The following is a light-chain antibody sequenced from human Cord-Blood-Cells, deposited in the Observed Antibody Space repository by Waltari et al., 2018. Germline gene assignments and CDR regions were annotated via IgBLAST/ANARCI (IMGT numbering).Light chain of an antibody. J-gene: IGKJ2*01. V-gene: IGKV1-5*01. CDR1: QSISSW. CDR2: DAS. Sequence: DIQMHQSPSTLSASVGESVTITCRASQSISSWLAWYQQKPGKAPKLLIYDASSLESGVPSRFSGSGSGTEFTLTISSLQPDDFATYYCQQYNSYSYTFGQGTKLEIK. CDR3: QQYNSYSYT.